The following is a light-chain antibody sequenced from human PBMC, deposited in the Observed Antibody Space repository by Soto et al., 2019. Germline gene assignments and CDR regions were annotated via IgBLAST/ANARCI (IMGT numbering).Light chain of an antibody. CDR1: QTVGRD. Sequence: DIVLTQSPATLSLSPGDSVTLSCWASQTVGRDLSWYQQSPGQGPRLLVYDASNRATGVPARFSGSGSDTVFTLTISSLEPEDFAVYYCQQRIHWPITFGHGTRLEI. V-gene: IGKV3-11*01. CDR3: QQRIHWPIT. CDR2: DAS. J-gene: IGKJ5*01.